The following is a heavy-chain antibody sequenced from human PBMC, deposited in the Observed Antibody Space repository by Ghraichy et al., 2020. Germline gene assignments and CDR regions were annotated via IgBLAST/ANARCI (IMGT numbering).Heavy chain of an antibody. CDR1: GGSFSNYY. D-gene: IGHD5-12*01. CDR2: INHSGRT. J-gene: IGHJ6*02. V-gene: IGHV4-34*01. CDR3: ARATIRDGMDV. Sequence: SETLSLTCAVYGGSFSNYYWTWIRQPPGKGLEWIGEINHSGRTNYNPSLKSRVTISRDTSKNQFSPKLSSVTAADTAVYYCARATIRDGMDVWGQGTTVTVSS.